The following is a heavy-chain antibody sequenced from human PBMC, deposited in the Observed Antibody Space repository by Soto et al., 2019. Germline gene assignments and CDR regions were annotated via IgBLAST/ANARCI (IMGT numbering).Heavy chain of an antibody. D-gene: IGHD1-26*01. CDR1: GGTFSIYG. CDR3: ARYISGSARYYYAMDV. CDR2: IIPILTTP. V-gene: IGHV1-69*01. Sequence: QVQLVQSGAEVKKTGSSVKVSCKASGGTFSIYGFSWVRQAPGQGPEWIGGIIPILTTPNYAQKFQGRVTIVADESTTTVYMELSSLKFEDTAVYYCARYISGSARYYYAMDVWGQGTTVTVSS. J-gene: IGHJ6*02.